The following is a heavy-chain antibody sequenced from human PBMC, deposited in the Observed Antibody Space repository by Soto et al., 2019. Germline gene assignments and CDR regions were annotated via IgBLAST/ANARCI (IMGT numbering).Heavy chain of an antibody. Sequence: GGSLRLSCAASGFTFTSYAVSWVRQAPGKGLEWVSTISGSGDSTYYAGSVQGRFTISRDNSKNTLYLQMTSLRAEDTALYYCAKGTCGGSCYRLDCWGQGTLVTVSS. V-gene: IGHV3-23*01. CDR3: AKGTCGGSCYRLDC. D-gene: IGHD2-15*01. J-gene: IGHJ4*02. CDR2: ISGSGDST. CDR1: GFTFTSYA.